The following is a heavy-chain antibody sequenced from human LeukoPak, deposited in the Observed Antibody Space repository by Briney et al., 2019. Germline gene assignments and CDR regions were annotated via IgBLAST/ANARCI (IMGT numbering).Heavy chain of an antibody. CDR3: ARERGYSSSWTDYYYYMDV. Sequence: SETLSLTCPVSGGSISSYYWSWIRQPAGKGLEWIGRIYTSGSTNYNPSLKSRVTISVDKSKNQFSLKLSSVTAADTAVYYCARERGYSSSWTDYYYYMDVWGKGTTVTVSS. D-gene: IGHD6-13*01. CDR2: IYTSGST. CDR1: GGSISSYY. V-gene: IGHV4-4*07. J-gene: IGHJ6*03.